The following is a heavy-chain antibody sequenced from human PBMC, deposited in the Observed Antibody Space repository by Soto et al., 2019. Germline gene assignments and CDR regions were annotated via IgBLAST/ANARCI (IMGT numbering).Heavy chain of an antibody. J-gene: IGHJ6*02. CDR1: GYTFTSYD. V-gene: IGHV1-8*01. CDR2: MNPNSGNT. CDR3: AREMPTRGMAV. D-gene: IGHD2-2*01. Sequence: QVQLVQSGAEVKKPGASVKVSCKASGYTFTSYDITWVRQATGQGLEWRGWMNPNSGNTGYAQKFQGRVTMTRNTSLTTAYLELSSLISEDTAVYYCAREMPTRGMAVWGQGTTVTVSS.